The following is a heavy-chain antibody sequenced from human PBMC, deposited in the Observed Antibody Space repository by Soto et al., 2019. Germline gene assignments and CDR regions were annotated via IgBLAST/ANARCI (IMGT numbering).Heavy chain of an antibody. CDR1: GYTFTSYD. CDR2: ISPNNGNT. J-gene: IGHJ6*02. Sequence: ASVKVSCKASGYTFTSYDIKWVRQATGQGFEWMGWISPNNGNTDYAQKFKGRVTMTTDTSTSTAYMELSSLRSDDTAVYYCARIRSIAARLDYYYGMDVWGQGTTVTVSS. CDR3: ARIRSIAARLDYYYGMDV. D-gene: IGHD6-6*01. V-gene: IGHV1-18*01.